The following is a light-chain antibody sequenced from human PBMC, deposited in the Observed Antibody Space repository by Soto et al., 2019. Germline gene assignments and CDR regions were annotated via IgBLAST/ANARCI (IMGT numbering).Light chain of an antibody. CDR2: AAS. Sequence: DIQLTQSPSSLSASVGDRVTITCRTSQGIRNDLDWYQQKPGKAPKRLIHAASSLQSGVPSRFSGSGSGTEFTLTISSLQPEDFATYYCLQYNTYPFTFGPGTKVDIK. J-gene: IGKJ3*01. CDR3: LQYNTYPFT. V-gene: IGKV1-17*01. CDR1: QGIRND.